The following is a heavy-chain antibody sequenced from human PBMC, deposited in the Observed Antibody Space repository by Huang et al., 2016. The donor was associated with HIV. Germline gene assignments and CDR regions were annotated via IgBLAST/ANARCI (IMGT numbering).Heavy chain of an antibody. V-gene: IGHV3-15*01. Sequence: EVQLVESGGGLVKPGGSLRLSCAASGFTFSNAWMSWVRQATGKGLEWVGRIKSKTDGGTTDYAAPVKGRFTISRDDSKNTLYLQMNSLKTEDTAVYYCTTESESSGWTMDHDAFDIRGQGTMVTVSS. J-gene: IGHJ3*02. D-gene: IGHD6-19*01. CDR3: TTESESSGWTMDHDAFDI. CDR1: GFTFSNAW. CDR2: IKSKTDGGTT.